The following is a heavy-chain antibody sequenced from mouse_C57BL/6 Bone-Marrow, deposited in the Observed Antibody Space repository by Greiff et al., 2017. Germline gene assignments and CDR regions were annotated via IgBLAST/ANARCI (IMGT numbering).Heavy chain of an antibody. Sequence: EVQLQQSGAELVRPGASVKLSCTASGFNINDDYMHWVKQRPEQGLEWIGWIDPANGDTEYAPKFQGKATITADTSSNTAYLQLSSLTSEDTAVYYCTNSNSYYFDYWGQGTTLTVSS. CDR1: GFNINDDY. D-gene: IGHD2-5*01. CDR2: IDPANGDT. J-gene: IGHJ2*01. V-gene: IGHV14-4*01. CDR3: TNSNSYYFDY.